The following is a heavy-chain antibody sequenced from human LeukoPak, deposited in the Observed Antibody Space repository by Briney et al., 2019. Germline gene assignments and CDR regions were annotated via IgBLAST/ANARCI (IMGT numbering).Heavy chain of an antibody. V-gene: IGHV1-69*13. CDR2: IIPIFGTA. Sequence: ASVKVSCKASGGTFSSHAISWVRQAPGQGLEWMGGIIPIFGTANYAQKFQGRVTITADEPTSTAYMELSSLRSEDTAVYYCARDLLTVTPGTLNYYYYMDVWGKGTTVTVSS. J-gene: IGHJ6*03. CDR3: ARDLLTVTPGTLNYYYYMDV. D-gene: IGHD4-11*01. CDR1: GGTFSSHA.